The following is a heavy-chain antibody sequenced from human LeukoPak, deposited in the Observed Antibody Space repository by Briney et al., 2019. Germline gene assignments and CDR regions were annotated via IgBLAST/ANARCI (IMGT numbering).Heavy chain of an antibody. J-gene: IGHJ6*03. D-gene: IGHD6-13*01. V-gene: IGHV4-34*01. CDR1: GGSFSGYY. CDR3: ARGPYSSSYYHYYYYMDV. CDR2: INDSGST. Sequence: PSETLSLTCTVYGGSFSGYYWSWIRQPPGKGLEWIGEINDSGSTNYNASLRSRVTISVDASKNQFSLRLSSVTAADTAVYYCARGPYSSSYYHYYYYMDVWGRGTTVTVSS.